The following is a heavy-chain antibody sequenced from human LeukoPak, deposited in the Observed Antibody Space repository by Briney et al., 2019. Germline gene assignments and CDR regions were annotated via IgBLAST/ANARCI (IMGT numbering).Heavy chain of an antibody. J-gene: IGHJ3*02. CDR3: ARGPAWIVGATHHI. V-gene: IGHV4-39*07. Sequence: SETLSLTCTVSGGSISSSGFYWGWIRQPPGTGLEWIGSIYYSGSTYYNPSLKSRVTISVDTSKNQFSLKLSSVTAADTAVYYCARGPAWIVGATHHIWGQGTMVTVSS. D-gene: IGHD1-26*01. CDR2: IYYSGST. CDR1: GGSISSSGFY.